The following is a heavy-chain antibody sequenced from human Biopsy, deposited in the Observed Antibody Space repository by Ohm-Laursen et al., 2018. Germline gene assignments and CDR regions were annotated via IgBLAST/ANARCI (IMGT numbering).Heavy chain of an antibody. V-gene: IGHV4-59*08. D-gene: IGHD3-3*01. CDR3: ARLGNFWNAEDGLDL. CDR2: ASYSGYT. CDR1: DDSIRNFY. J-gene: IGHJ3*01. Sequence: SDTLSLTCTVSDDSIRNFYWTCIRQPPGQGLEWIGHASYSGYTNYNPSLKSRVTISVNTSKNHFSLNLRSVTAADTAVYSCARLGNFWNAEDGLDLWGLGTMVTVSS.